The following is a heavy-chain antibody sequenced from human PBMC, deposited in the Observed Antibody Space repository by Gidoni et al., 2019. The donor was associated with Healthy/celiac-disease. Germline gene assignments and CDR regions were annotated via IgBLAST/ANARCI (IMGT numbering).Heavy chain of an antibody. CDR3: ARDQYYDSSGYYAFDY. CDR2: ISSSSSYI. Sequence: EVQLVESGGGLVKPGGSLRLSCAASGFTFSRYSMNWVRQAPGKGLEWVSSISSSSSYIYYADSVKGRFTISRDNAKNSLYLQMNSLRAEDTAVYYCARDQYYDSSGYYAFDYWGQGTLVTVSS. V-gene: IGHV3-21*01. J-gene: IGHJ4*02. D-gene: IGHD3-22*01. CDR1: GFTFSRYS.